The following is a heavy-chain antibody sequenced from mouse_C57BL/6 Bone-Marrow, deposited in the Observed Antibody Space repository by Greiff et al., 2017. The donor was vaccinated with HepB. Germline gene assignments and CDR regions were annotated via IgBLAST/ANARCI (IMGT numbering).Heavy chain of an antibody. CDR3: ARQGNYYGNDY. J-gene: IGHJ2*01. D-gene: IGHD1-1*01. CDR1: GFTFSSYG. V-gene: IGHV5-6*01. Sequence: EVQLVESGGDLVKPGGSLKLSCAASGFTFSSYGMSWVRQTPDKRLEWVATISSGGSYTYYPDSVKGRFTISRDNAKNTLYLQMSSLKSEDTAMYYCARQGNYYGNDYWGQGTTLTVSS. CDR2: ISSGGSYT.